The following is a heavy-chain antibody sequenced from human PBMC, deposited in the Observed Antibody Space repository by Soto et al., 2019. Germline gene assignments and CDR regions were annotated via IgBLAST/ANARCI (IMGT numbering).Heavy chain of an antibody. V-gene: IGHV3-21*01. J-gene: IGHJ4*02. CDR3: ARGLAAAGVSSDY. CDR2: ISSSSSYI. D-gene: IGHD6-13*01. CDR1: GFTFSSYS. Sequence: EVQLVESGGGLVKPGGSLRLSCAASGFTFSSYSMNWVRQAPGKGLEWVSSISSSSSYIYYADSVKGRFTISRDNAKNSLYLQMNGLRAEDTAVYYCARGLAAAGVSSDYWGQGTLVTVSS.